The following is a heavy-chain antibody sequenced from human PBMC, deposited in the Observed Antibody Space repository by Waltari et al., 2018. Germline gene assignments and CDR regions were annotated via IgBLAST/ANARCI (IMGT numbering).Heavy chain of an antibody. D-gene: IGHD3-22*01. CDR2: INPNSGGT. CDR3: ARGPRLYYYDSSGYYVY. CDR1: GYTFTGYY. J-gene: IGHJ4*02. Sequence: QVQLVQSGAEVKKPGASVKVSCKASGYTFTGYYMHWVRQAPGQGLEWIGWINPNSGGTNYAQKFQGRVTMTRDTSISTAYMELSRLRSDDTAVYYCARGPRLYYYDSSGYYVYWGQGTLVTVSS. V-gene: IGHV1-2*02.